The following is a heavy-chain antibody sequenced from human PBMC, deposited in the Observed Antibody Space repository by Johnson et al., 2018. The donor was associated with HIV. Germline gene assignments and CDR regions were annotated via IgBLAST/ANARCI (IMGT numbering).Heavy chain of an antibody. CDR1: GFSFSNYW. CDR3: AREGGGSNEDDAFDI. D-gene: IGHD1-26*01. V-gene: IGHV3-7*03. CDR2: INQDGSEK. Sequence: VQLVESGGGLVQSGGSLRLSCVVSGFSFSNYWMTWVRQVPGKGLEWVANINQDGSEKFYVDSVKGRFTISRENARYSLYLQMNSLRAEETALYYCAREGGGSNEDDAFDIWGQGTMVTVSS. J-gene: IGHJ3*02.